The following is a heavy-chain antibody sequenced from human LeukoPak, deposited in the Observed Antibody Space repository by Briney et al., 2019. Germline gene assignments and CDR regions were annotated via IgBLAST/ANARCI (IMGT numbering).Heavy chain of an antibody. CDR1: GFTFSSYA. Sequence: GGSLRLSCAASGFTFSSYAMSWVRQAPGKGLEWVSAISGSGGSTYYADSVKGRFTISRDNSKNTLYLQMNSLRAEDTAVYYCATPTKYYYDSSGYYPLGYWGPGTLVTVSS. J-gene: IGHJ4*02. D-gene: IGHD3-22*01. CDR3: ATPTKYYYDSSGYYPLGY. V-gene: IGHV3-23*01. CDR2: ISGSGGST.